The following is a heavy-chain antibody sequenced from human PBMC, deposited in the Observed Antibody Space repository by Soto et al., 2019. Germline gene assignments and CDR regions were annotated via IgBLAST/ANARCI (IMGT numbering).Heavy chain of an antibody. CDR1: GFTFSSYA. D-gene: IGHD2-21*02. J-gene: IGHJ6*02. V-gene: IGHV3-23*01. CDR3: AKDGHIVVVTDGMDV. CDR2: ISGSGGST. Sequence: PGGSLRLSCAASGFTFSSYAMSWVRQAPGKGLEWVSAISGSGGSTYYADSVKGRFTISRDNSKNTLYLQMNSLRAEDTAVYYCAKDGHIVVVTDGMDVWGQGTTVTVSS.